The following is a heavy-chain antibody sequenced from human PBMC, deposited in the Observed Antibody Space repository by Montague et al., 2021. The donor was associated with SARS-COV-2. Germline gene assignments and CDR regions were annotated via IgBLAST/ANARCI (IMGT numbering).Heavy chain of an antibody. CDR2: NYRHGNA. CDR1: GYFIGTGYY. V-gene: IGHV4-38-2*02. Sequence: SETLSLTCSVSGYFIGTGYYWGWSRQPPGKGLEWSGSNYRHGNADYNPSLNSRVTISLDTSNNQFSLSLTSVTTSDTAVYYCARGRVTRAGFDYWGQGIRVIVSS. D-gene: IGHD2-21*02. J-gene: IGHJ4*02. CDR3: ARGRVTRAGFDY.